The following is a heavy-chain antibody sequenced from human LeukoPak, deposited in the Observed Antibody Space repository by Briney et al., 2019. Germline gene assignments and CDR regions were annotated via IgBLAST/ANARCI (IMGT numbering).Heavy chain of an antibody. CDR1: GYTFTSYD. CDR3: ASAYYGSGSYPIMVDYYGMDV. D-gene: IGHD3-10*01. V-gene: IGHV1-8*01. J-gene: IGHJ6*02. Sequence: ASVKVSCKASGYTFTSYDINWVRQATGHRLEWMGWMNPNSGNTGYAQKFQGRVTMTRNTSISTAYMELSSLRSEDTAVYYCASAYYGSGSYPIMVDYYGMDVWGQGTTVTVSS. CDR2: MNPNSGNT.